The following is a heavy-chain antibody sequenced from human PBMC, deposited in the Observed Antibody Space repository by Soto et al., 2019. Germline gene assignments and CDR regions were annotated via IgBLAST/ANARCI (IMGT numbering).Heavy chain of an antibody. V-gene: IGHV3-74*01. D-gene: IGHD5-12*01. CDR3: AREDFSGSDYYYYYAMDV. J-gene: IGHJ6*02. Sequence: GGSLRLSCAASGFTFSSYWMHWVRQAPGKGLVWVSRINSVGSSTNYADSVKGRFTISRDNAQNSLYLQMNSLKAEDTAVYYCAREDFSGSDYYYYYAMDVWSQGTTVTVSS. CDR2: INSVGSST. CDR1: GFTFSSYW.